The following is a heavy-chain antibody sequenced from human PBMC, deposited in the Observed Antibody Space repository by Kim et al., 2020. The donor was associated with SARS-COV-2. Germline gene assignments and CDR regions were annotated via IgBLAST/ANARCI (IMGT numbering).Heavy chain of an antibody. Sequence: ASVKVSCKVSGYTLTELSMHWVRQAPGKGLEWMGGFDPEDGETIYAQKFQGRVTMTEDTSTDTAYMELSSLRSEDTAVYYCATESITMVRGVKYYYYMDVWGKGTTVTVSS. CDR3: ATESITMVRGVKYYYYMDV. CDR2: FDPEDGET. J-gene: IGHJ6*03. CDR1: GYTLTELS. V-gene: IGHV1-24*01. D-gene: IGHD3-10*01.